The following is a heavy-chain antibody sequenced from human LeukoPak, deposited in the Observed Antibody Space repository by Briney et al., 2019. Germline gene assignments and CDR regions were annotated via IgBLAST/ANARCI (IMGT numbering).Heavy chain of an antibody. J-gene: IGHJ5*02. D-gene: IGHD3-22*01. CDR2: INHSGST. Sequence: SETLSLTCAVYGGSFRNYYWSWIRQPPGKGLEWIGEINHSGSTKYNPSLKSRVTISVDRSKNQFSLKLSSVTAADTAVYYCARRQGYYDSSGYYGVWFDPWGQGTLVTVSS. CDR3: ARRQGYYDSSGYYGVWFDP. V-gene: IGHV4-34*01. CDR1: GGSFRNYY.